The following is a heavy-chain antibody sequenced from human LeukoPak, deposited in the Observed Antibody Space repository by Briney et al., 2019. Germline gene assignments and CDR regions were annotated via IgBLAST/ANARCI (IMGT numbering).Heavy chain of an antibody. CDR2: IWYDGSNK. J-gene: IGHJ3*02. V-gene: IGHV3-33*08. D-gene: IGHD3-10*01. CDR1: GFTFSSYT. CDR3: ARDSANPGAFDI. Sequence: GGSLRLSCAASGFTFSSYTMNWVRQAPGKGLEWVAVIWYDGSNKYYADSVKGRFTISRDNSKNTLYLQMNSLRAEDTAVYYCARDSANPGAFDIWGQGTMVTVSS.